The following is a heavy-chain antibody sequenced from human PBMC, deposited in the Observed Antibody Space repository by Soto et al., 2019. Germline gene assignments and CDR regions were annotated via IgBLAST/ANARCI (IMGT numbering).Heavy chain of an antibody. J-gene: IGHJ4*02. CDR2: ISGSGGST. V-gene: IGHV3-23*01. Sequence: EVQLLESGGGLVQPGGSLRLSCAASGFTFSSYAMSWVRQAPGKGLEWVSAISGSGGSTYYADSVKGRFTISRDNSKNTQDLQMNSIKAEDTRVYYCSKDAYSRSCVSGSYYIGFDYWGQGTLVTVSS. D-gene: IGHD3-10*01. CDR3: SKDAYSRSCVSGSYYIGFDY. CDR1: GFTFSSYA.